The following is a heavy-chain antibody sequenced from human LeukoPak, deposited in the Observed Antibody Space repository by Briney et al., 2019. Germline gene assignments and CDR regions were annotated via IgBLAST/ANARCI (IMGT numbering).Heavy chain of an antibody. D-gene: IGHD3-16*02. J-gene: IGHJ5*02. V-gene: IGHV4-59*08. CDR2: IYYSGST. Sequence: SETLSLTCTVSGCSISSYYWSWIRQPPGKGLEWIGYIYYSGSTNYNPSLKSRVTISVDTSKNQFSLKLSSVTAADTAVYYCARTGMTTFGGATVQEFDPWGQGTLVTVSS. CDR3: ARTGMTTFGGATVQEFDP. CDR1: GCSISSYY.